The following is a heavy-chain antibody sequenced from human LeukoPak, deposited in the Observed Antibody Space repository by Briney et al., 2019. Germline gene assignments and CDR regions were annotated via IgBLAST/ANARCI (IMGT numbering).Heavy chain of an antibody. J-gene: IGHJ6*03. Sequence: GGSLRLSCAASGFTFRDYSMVWVRQAPGKGLEWVSSISPMSGKRYYADSMRGRFTISRDNAKNSLYLETNSLRAEDTAVYYCSRCISGSDCQYYYYMDVWGKGTTVSVSS. CDR3: SRCISGSDCQYYYYMDV. CDR1: GFTFRDYS. D-gene: IGHD2-21*02. CDR2: ISPMSGKR. V-gene: IGHV3-21*01.